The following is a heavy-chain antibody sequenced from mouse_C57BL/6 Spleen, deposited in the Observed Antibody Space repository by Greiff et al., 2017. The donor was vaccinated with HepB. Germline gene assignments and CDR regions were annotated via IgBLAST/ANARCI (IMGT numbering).Heavy chain of an antibody. CDR3: TREDYSNYGAMDY. Sequence: EVKLVESGEGLVKPGGSLKLSCAASGFTFSSYAMSWVRQTPETRLEWVAYISSGGDYIYYADPVKGRFTISRDNARNTLYLQMSSLKSEDTAMYYCTREDYSNYGAMDYWGQGTSVTVSS. D-gene: IGHD2-5*01. J-gene: IGHJ4*01. CDR2: ISSGGDYI. CDR1: GFTFSSYA. V-gene: IGHV5-9-1*02.